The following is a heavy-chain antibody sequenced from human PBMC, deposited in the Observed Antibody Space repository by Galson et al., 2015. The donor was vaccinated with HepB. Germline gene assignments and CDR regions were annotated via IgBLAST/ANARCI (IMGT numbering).Heavy chain of an antibody. D-gene: IGHD1-14*01. CDR1: GFTFSSYS. V-gene: IGHV3-48*01. Sequence: LRLSCAASGFTFSSYSLNWVRQAPGKGLEWVSYISSGSSTIYYADSVKGRFTISRDNAKNSLYLQMNSLRAEDTAKYYCTRSGTASRGAFDIWGQGTIVTVSS. CDR3: TRSGTASRGAFDI. CDR2: ISSGSSTI. J-gene: IGHJ3*02.